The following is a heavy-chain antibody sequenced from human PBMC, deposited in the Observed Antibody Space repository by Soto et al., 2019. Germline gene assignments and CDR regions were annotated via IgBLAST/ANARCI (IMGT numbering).Heavy chain of an antibody. CDR1: VFSFSSYW. V-gene: IGHV3-23*01. CDR2: ISGSGGST. Sequence: GESLGLSCAASVFSFSSYWMSWVRQAPGKGLEWVSAISGSGGSTYYADSVKGRFTISTDTSKNTLYLQMNSLRAEDTAVYHCAKDVRYVAVTGPSADYWGQGTLVTVSS. CDR3: AKDVRYVAVTGPSADY. D-gene: IGHD2-21*02. J-gene: IGHJ4*02.